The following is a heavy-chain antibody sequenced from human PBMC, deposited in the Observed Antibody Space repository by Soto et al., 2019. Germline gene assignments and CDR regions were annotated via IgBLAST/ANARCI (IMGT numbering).Heavy chain of an antibody. CDR1: GGSFSGYY. J-gene: IGHJ6*02. CDR2: INHSGST. D-gene: IGHD1-26*01. V-gene: IGHV4-34*01. Sequence: QVQLQQWGAGLLKPSETLSLTCAVYGGSFSGYYWSWIRQPPGKGREWIGEINHSGSTNYNPSLKSRVTISVDTSKNQFSLKLSSVTAADTAVYYCARALHYGMDVWGQGTTVTVSS. CDR3: ARALHYGMDV.